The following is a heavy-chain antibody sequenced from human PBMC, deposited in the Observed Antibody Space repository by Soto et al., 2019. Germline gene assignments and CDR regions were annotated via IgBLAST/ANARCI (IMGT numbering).Heavy chain of an antibody. Sequence: ASVKVSCKASGYPIISNGITWVRQAPGQGPEWMGWIYPYDGTTDYAQRFQGRVAMTRDTSTGTVFMELRRLRSDDTAVYYCTREVDLGGVIANDYWGPGPLVTVSS. D-gene: IGHD3-16*02. CDR3: TREVDLGGVIANDY. J-gene: IGHJ4*02. CDR2: IYPYDGTT. V-gene: IGHV1-18*04. CDR1: GYPIISNG.